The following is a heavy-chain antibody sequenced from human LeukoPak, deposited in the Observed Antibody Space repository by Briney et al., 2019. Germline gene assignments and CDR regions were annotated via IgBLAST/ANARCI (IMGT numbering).Heavy chain of an antibody. Sequence: KPSATLSLTCTVSGGSISSYYWSWVRHPPGKGLEWLGYIYYSGSTNYHPSLKSRVTISVDTSKNQFSLKLSSVTAADTAVYYCAREGTAGTAFDIWGQGTMVTVSS. J-gene: IGHJ3*02. CDR2: IYYSGST. D-gene: IGHD6-13*01. V-gene: IGHV4-59*01. CDR3: AREGTAGTAFDI. CDR1: GGSISSYY.